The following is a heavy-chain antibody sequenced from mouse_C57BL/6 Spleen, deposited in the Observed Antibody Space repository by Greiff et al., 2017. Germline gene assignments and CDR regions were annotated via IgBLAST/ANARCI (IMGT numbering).Heavy chain of an antibody. D-gene: IGHD1-1*01. J-gene: IGHJ2*01. CDR2: IDPETGGT. CDR1: GYTFTDYE. Sequence: VQVVESGAELVRPGASVTLSCKASGYTFTDYEMHWVKQTPVHGLEWIGAIDPETGGTAYNQKFKGKAILTADKSSSTAYMELRSLTSEDSAVYYCTRPYYYGSSLDYWGQGTTLTVSS. CDR3: TRPYYYGSSLDY. V-gene: IGHV1-15*01.